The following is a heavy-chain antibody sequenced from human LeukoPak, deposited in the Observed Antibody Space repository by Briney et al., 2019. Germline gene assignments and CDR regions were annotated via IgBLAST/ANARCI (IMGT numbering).Heavy chain of an antibody. CDR1: GGTFSSYA. Sequence: GSSVKVSCKASGGTFSSYAISWVRQAPGQWLEWMGGIIPIFGTANYALKFQGRVTITTDESTSTAYMELSSLRSEDTAVYYCARGSNYLEAFDYWGQGTLVTVSS. CDR3: ARGSNYLEAFDY. V-gene: IGHV1-69*05. D-gene: IGHD4-11*01. J-gene: IGHJ4*02. CDR2: IIPIFGTA.